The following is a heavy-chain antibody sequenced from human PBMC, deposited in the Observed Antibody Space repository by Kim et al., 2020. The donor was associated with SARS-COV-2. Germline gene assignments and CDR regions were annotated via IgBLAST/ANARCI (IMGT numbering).Heavy chain of an antibody. CDR2: IIPIFGTA. J-gene: IGHJ4*02. D-gene: IGHD2-15*01. V-gene: IGHV1-69*13. Sequence: SVKVSCKASGGTFSSYAISWVRQAPGQGLEWMGGIIPIFGTANYAQKFQDRVTITADESTSTAYMELSSLRSEDTAVYYCARDLSEGVVAATPSFDYWGQGTLVTVSS. CDR3: ARDLSEGVVAATPSFDY. CDR1: GGTFSSYA.